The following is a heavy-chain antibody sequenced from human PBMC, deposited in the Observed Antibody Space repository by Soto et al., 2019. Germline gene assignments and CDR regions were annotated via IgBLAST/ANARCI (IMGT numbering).Heavy chain of an antibody. CDR3: ARAPGYCSSTRCHNFDY. D-gene: IGHD2-2*01. CDR2: INHSGST. CDR1: GGSFSGYY. J-gene: IGHJ4*02. Sequence: SETLSLTCAVYGGSFSGYYWSWIRQPPGKGLEWIGEINHSGSTNYNPSLKSRVTISVDTSKNQFSLKLSSVTAADTAVYYCARAPGYCSSTRCHNFDYWGQGTLVTVSS. V-gene: IGHV4-34*01.